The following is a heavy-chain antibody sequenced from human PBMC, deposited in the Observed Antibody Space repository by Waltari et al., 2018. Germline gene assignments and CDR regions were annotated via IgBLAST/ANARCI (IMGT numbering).Heavy chain of an antibody. J-gene: IGHJ3*02. V-gene: IGHV1-69*01. Sequence: QVQLVQSGAEVKKPGSSVKVSCKASGGTFSSYAISWVRQATGLGLEWMGGIIPIFGTANYAQKFQGRVTITADESTSTAYMELSSLRSEDTAVYYCARDKGQYYDIGGAFDIWGQGTMVTVSS. CDR1: GGTFSSYA. CDR2: IIPIFGTA. D-gene: IGHD3-22*01. CDR3: ARDKGQYYDIGGAFDI.